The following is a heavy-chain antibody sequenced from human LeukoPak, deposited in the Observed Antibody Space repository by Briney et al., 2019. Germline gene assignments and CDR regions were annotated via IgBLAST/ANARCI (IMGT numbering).Heavy chain of an antibody. J-gene: IGHJ4*01. CDR2: ISAYNGNT. CDR1: GYTFTSHG. Sequence: ASVKVSCKASGYTFTSHGISWVLQAPGQGLEWMGWISAYNGNTDYAQKVQGRVTMTTDTSTSTAYMELRSLRSDDTAVYYCARDQGSKGFDCWGQEPWSPSPQ. V-gene: IGHV1-18*01. CDR3: ARDQGSKGFDC.